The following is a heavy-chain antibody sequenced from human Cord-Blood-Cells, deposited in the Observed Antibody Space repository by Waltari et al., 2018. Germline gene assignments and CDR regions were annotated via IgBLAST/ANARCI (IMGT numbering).Heavy chain of an antibody. CDR1: GGSFSGYY. CDR3: ARHVGSWYYFDY. V-gene: IGHV4-34*01. D-gene: IGHD6-13*01. CDR2: INHSGST. J-gene: IGHJ4*02. Sequence: QVQLQQWGAGLLKPSETLSLTCAVYGGSFSGYYWSWIRQPPGKGLEWVGEINHSGSTNYNPSLKGRVTISVDTSKNQCSLKLSSVTAADTAVYYCARHVGSWYYFDYWGQGTLVTVSS.